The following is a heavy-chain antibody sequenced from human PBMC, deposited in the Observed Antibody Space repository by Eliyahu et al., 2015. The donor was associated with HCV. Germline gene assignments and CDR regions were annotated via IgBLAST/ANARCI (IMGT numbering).Heavy chain of an antibody. Sequence: QVQXVESGGGVVQPGRSLRLSCAASGXTFTXFGXHWVRQAPGKGLGWVAVISYDGNNKYYADXVRGRFTISRDNSNNTMYLHMNSLRDEDTAEYYCAKDWEGCSSIRCYTAFFDSWGQGTLVTVSS. V-gene: IGHV3-30*18. CDR2: ISYDGNNK. D-gene: IGHD2-2*02. CDR1: GXTFTXFG. J-gene: IGHJ5*01. CDR3: AKDWEGCSSIRCYTAFFDS.